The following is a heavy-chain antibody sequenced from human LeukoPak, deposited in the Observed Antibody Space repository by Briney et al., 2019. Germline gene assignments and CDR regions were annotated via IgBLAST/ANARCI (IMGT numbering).Heavy chain of an antibody. CDR3: AKAGDFWGPRDLIYFDY. Sequence: GGSLRLSCAASGFSFSSYAMSWVRQAPGKGLEWVSGISGSGGSTYYADSAKGRFTISRDNSKNTLYMQMNSLRAEDTAVYYCAKAGDFWGPRDLIYFDYWGQGTLVTVSS. CDR2: ISGSGGST. V-gene: IGHV3-23*01. CDR1: GFSFSSYA. D-gene: IGHD3-3*01. J-gene: IGHJ4*02.